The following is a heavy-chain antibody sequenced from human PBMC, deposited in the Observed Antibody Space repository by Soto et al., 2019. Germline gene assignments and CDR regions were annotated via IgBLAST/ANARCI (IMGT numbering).Heavy chain of an antibody. Sequence: QVQLVQSGAEVKKPGASVKVSCKASGYTFTDYGISWVRQAPGQGLEWMGWISGYNGNTDYAQSFQGRVTMTKDTSQSPAYMEPRSLRSDDTAVIFFARDSGNLGVWAYLFEYWGQGTLVTVSS. CDR1: GYTFTDYG. J-gene: IGHJ4*02. CDR3: ARDSGNLGVWAYLFEY. V-gene: IGHV1-18*01. CDR2: ISGYNGNT. D-gene: IGHD1-26*01.